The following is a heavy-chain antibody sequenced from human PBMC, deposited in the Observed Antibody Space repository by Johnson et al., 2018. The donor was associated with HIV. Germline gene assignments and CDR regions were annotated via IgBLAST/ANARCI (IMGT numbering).Heavy chain of an antibody. Sequence: QLVESGGGLIQVGGSLRLSCAASGFTVSSNYMSWVRQAPGRGLEWVSVIYSGRSTYYADSVKGRFTISRDNSKNTLYLQMNSLRAEDTAVYYCARLFYYEAFDIWGQGTMVTVSS. V-gene: IGHV3-53*01. CDR3: ARLFYYEAFDI. CDR1: GFTVSSNY. J-gene: IGHJ3*02. D-gene: IGHD3-10*01. CDR2: IYSGRST.